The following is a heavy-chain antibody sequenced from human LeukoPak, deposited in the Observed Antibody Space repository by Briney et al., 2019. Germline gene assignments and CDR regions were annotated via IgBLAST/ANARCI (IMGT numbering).Heavy chain of an antibody. CDR1: GFXFSSYE. CDR3: VVVAAKDY. CDR2: ISSSGSTI. V-gene: IGHV3-48*03. J-gene: IGHJ4*02. Sequence: PGGSLRLSCAASGFXFSSYEMNWVRQAPGKGLEWVSHISSSGSTIYYADSVKGRFTISRDNAKNSLYLQMNSLRAEDTAVYYCVVVAAKDYWGQGTLVTVSS. D-gene: IGHD2-15*01.